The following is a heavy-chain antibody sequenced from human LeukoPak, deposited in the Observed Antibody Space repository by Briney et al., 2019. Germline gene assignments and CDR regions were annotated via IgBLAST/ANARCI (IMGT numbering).Heavy chain of an antibody. D-gene: IGHD5-24*01. V-gene: IGHV3-23*01. CDR2: ISGTGGST. J-gene: IGHJ4*02. CDR1: GFSFNSFG. Sequence: GGSLRLSCVASGFSFNSFGMSWVRQAPGKGLEWVSAISGTGGSTHYADSVKGRFTISRDNSKNTLHLQMNNLRVDDTAVYYCARVRDVYNHVFENWGQGTLVTVS. CDR3: ARVRDVYNHVFEN.